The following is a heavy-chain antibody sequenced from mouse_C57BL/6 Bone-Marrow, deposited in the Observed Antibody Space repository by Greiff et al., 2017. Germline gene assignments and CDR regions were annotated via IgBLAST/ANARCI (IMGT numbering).Heavy chain of an antibody. D-gene: IGHD1-1*01. CDR1: GFTFTDYY. V-gene: IGHV7-3*01. CDR3: ARFDYYGSSYGYWYFDV. J-gene: IGHJ1*03. CDR2: IRHKANGYTT. Sequence: EVKVVESGGGLVQPGGSLSLSCAASGFTFTDYYMSWVRQPPGKALEWLGFIRHKANGYTTEYSASVKGRFTISRDNSQSILYLQMNALRAEDSATYYCARFDYYGSSYGYWYFDVWGTGTTVTVSS.